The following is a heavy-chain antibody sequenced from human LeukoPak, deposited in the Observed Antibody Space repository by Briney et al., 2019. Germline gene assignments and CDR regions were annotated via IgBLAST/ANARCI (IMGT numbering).Heavy chain of an antibody. CDR2: IYPSDSDT. CDR1: GYSFCSYW. Sequence: GESLKISCKASGYSFCSYWIAWVRQTPGKGLEWMGIIYPSDSDTTYSPSFQGLVTISADKSIRTAYLEWSSLKASDTAMYYCARHALGGSYHQNDYWGQGTLVTVSS. V-gene: IGHV5-51*01. CDR3: ARHALGGSYHQNDY. J-gene: IGHJ4*02. D-gene: IGHD3-16*01.